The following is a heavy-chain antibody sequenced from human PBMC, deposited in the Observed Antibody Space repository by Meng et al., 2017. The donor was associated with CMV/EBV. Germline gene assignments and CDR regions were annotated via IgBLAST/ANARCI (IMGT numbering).Heavy chain of an antibody. V-gene: IGHV4-39*07. Sequence: SETLSLTCTVSGGSISSSSYYWGWLRQPPGKGLEWIGSSYYSGSTYYNPSRKSRVTISVDTSKNQFSLKLSSVTAADTAVYYCARDPGADIVVVPAATDAFDIWGQGTMVTVSS. CDR2: SYYSGST. CDR1: GGSISSSSYY. D-gene: IGHD2-2*01. CDR3: ARDPGADIVVVPAATDAFDI. J-gene: IGHJ3*02.